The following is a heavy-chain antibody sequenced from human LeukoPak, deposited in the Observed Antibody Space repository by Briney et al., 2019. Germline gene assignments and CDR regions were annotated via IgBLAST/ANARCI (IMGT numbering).Heavy chain of an antibody. CDR1: GFTFSSYW. J-gene: IGHJ4*02. CDR3: LAQYYFDY. V-gene: IGHV3-15*01. CDR2: IISKGDGGTT. Sequence: GGSLRLSCAASGFTFSSYWMSWVRQTPGKRLEWIGRIISKGDGGTTDYAAFVKDRFIISRDDSKGTVYLQLNSLRTDDTAVYYCLAQYYFDYWGRGTLVTVSS. D-gene: IGHD5-24*01.